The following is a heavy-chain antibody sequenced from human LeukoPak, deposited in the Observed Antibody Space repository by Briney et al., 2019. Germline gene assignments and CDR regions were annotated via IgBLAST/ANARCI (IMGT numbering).Heavy chain of an antibody. CDR3: ASPYCSGGSCYAFYYGMDV. Sequence: ASVKVSFKASGGTFSSYAISWVRQAPGQGLEWMGGIIPIFGTANYAQKFQGRVTITADESTSTAYMELSSLRSEDTAVYYCASPYCSGGSCYAFYYGMDVWGQGTTVTVSS. D-gene: IGHD2-15*01. J-gene: IGHJ6*02. CDR1: GGTFSSYA. V-gene: IGHV1-69*13. CDR2: IIPIFGTA.